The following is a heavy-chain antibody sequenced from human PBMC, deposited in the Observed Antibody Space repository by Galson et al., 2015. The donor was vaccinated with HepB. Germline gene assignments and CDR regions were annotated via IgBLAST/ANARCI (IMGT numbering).Heavy chain of an antibody. CDR2: ISSNGGST. J-gene: IGHJ4*02. V-gene: IGHV3-64*02. D-gene: IGHD6-13*01. Sequence: SLRLSCAASGFTFSSYAMHWVRQAPGKGLEYVSAISSNGGSTYYADSVKGRFTISRDNSKNTLYLQMGSLRAEDMAVYYCARGRGGSSWYVSDYWGQGTLVTVSS. CDR3: ARGRGGSSWYVSDY. CDR1: GFTFSSYA.